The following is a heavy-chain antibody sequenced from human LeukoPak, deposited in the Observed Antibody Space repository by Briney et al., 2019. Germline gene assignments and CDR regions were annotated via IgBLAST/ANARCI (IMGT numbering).Heavy chain of an antibody. CDR3: ARGHSSGWYRYYYYGMDV. CDR2: INHSGST. Sequence: GSLRLSCAASGFTFSSYSMNWVRQPPGKGLEWIGEINHSGSTNYNPSLKSRVTISVDTSKNQFSLKLSSVTAADTAVYYCARGHSSGWYRYYYYGMDVWGQGTTVTVSS. D-gene: IGHD6-19*01. CDR1: GFTFSSYS. J-gene: IGHJ6*02. V-gene: IGHV4-34*01.